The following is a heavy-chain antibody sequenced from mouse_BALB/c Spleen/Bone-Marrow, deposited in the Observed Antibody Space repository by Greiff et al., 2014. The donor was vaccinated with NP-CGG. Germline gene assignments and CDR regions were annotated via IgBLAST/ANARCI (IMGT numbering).Heavy chain of an antibody. CDR2: IDPANGDI. Sequence: VQLQQSGAELVKPGASVKLSCTASGFNIKDTYMHRVKQRPEQGLEWIGRIDPANGDIIYDPKYQGKATITADTSSNTAYLQLSSLTSEDTAVYYCARGGNYGWFAYWGQGALVTVSA. V-gene: IGHV14-3*02. D-gene: IGHD2-1*01. CDR3: ARGGNYGWFAY. CDR1: GFNIKDTY. J-gene: IGHJ3*01.